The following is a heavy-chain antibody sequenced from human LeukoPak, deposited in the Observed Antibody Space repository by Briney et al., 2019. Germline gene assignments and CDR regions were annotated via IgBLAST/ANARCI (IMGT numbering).Heavy chain of an antibody. J-gene: IGHJ4*02. CDR1: GISLSNYG. Sequence: GGSLRLSCAVSGISLSNYGMSWVRQAPGKGLEWVAGISGSGGGTNYADSVKGRFTISRDHPKNTLYLQMNRLRAEDTAVYFCAKRGVVIRVILVGFHKEAYYFDSWGQGALVTVSS. V-gene: IGHV3-23*01. CDR3: AKRGVVIRVILVGFHKEAYYFDS. CDR2: ISGSGGGT. D-gene: IGHD3-22*01.